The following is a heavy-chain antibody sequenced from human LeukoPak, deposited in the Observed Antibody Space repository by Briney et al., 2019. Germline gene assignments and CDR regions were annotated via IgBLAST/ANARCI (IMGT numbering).Heavy chain of an antibody. CDR3: AKSTAPAGYYLDY. Sequence: GGSLRLSCAASGFTFSSYGMHWVRQAPGKGLEWVAIISYDGNDKDYADSVRGRFTISRDNSKNTLYLQMNSLRGEDTAVYYCAKSTAPAGYYLDYWGQGILVTVSS. CDR2: ISYDGNDK. J-gene: IGHJ4*02. V-gene: IGHV3-30*18. CDR1: GFTFSSYG. D-gene: IGHD2-2*01.